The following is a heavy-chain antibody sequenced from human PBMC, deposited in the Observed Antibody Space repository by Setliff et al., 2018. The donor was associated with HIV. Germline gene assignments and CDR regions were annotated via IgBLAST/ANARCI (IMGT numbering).Heavy chain of an antibody. CDR3: ARDPRPLTIFAVVATNFYYYMDV. D-gene: IGHD3-3*01. CDR2: INTNTGNP. V-gene: IGHV7-4-1*02. CDR1: GYTFGDYA. J-gene: IGHJ6*03. Sequence: ASVKVSCKTSGYTFGDYAMNWVRQAPGQGLEWMGWINTNTGNPTYAQDFTGWFVFSMDTSVSTAYLQISSLGAEDTAVYYCARDPRPLTIFAVVATNFYYYMDVWGTGTTVTVSS.